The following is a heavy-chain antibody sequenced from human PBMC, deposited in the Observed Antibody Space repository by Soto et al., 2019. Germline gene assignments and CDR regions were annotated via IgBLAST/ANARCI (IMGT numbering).Heavy chain of an antibody. J-gene: IGHJ6*02. Sequence: SETLSLTCTVSGGSISSYYWSWIRQPPGKGLEWIGYIYYSGSTNYNPSLKSQVTISVDTSKNQFSLKLSSVTAADTAVYYCARDSSSWYWNYYYGMDVWGQGTTVTVSS. CDR2: IYYSGST. CDR1: GGSISSYY. CDR3: ARDSSSWYWNYYYGMDV. D-gene: IGHD6-13*01. V-gene: IGHV4-59*01.